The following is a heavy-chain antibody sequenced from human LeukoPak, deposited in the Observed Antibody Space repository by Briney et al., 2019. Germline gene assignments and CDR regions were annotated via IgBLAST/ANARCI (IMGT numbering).Heavy chain of an antibody. CDR1: GFTFSSFW. D-gene: IGHD6-19*01. CDR2: IKQDGSEK. Sequence: GGSLRLSCAASGFTFSSFWMSWVRQAPGKGLEWVANIKQDGSEKYYVDSVKGRFTISRDNAKNSLYLQMNSLRAEDTAVYYCARDVDSSGRNLFWFDPWGQGTLVTVSS. J-gene: IGHJ5*02. CDR3: ARDVDSSGRNLFWFDP. V-gene: IGHV3-7*01.